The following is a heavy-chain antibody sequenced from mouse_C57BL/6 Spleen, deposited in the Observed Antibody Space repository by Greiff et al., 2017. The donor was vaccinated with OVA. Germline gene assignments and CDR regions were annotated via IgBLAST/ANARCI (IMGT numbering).Heavy chain of an antibody. CDR2: IYPGDGDT. CDR3: ARTGLYAMDY. Sequence: VMLVESGPELVKPGASVKISCKASGYAFSSSWMNWVKQRPGKGLEWIGRIYPGDGDTNYNGKFKGKATLTADKSSSTAYMQLSSLTSEDSAVYFCARTGLYAMDYWGQGTSVTVSS. V-gene: IGHV1-82*01. CDR1: GYAFSSSW. J-gene: IGHJ4*01.